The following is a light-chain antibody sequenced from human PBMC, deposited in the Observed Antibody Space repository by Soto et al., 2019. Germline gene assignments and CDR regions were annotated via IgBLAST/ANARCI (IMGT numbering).Light chain of an antibody. J-gene: IGLJ2*01. V-gene: IGLV1-47*01. CDR1: SSNIGSNY. Sequence: QSVLTQPPSASATPGQRITISCFGSSSNIGSNYGYWYQQLPGTAPKLLISRDDERPSGVPDRFSGSKSGTSASRAISGVRSEDEADYLCAAWDDSLRAPVFGGGTKLTVL. CDR2: RDD. CDR3: AAWDDSLRAPV.